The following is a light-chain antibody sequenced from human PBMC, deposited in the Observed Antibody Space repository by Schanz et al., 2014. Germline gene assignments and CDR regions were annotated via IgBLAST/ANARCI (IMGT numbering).Light chain of an antibody. CDR3: QQYYSIPLT. Sequence: EIVMTQSPATLSVSPGERATLSCRASQSVSSNLAWYQQKPGQAPRLLIYGASTRATGIPARFSGSGSGTEFTLTISSLQSEDLAVYYCQQYYSIPLTFGGGTKVDFK. J-gene: IGKJ4*01. CDR2: GAS. CDR1: QSVSSN. V-gene: IGKV3-15*01.